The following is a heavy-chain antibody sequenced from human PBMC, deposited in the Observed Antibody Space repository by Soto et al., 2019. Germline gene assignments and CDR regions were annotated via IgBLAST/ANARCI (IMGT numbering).Heavy chain of an antibody. V-gene: IGHV1-69*01. Sequence: QVQLVQSGAEVKKPGSSVKVSCKASGGTFSSYAISWVLQAPGQGLEWMGGIIPIYGTANYAQKVQGRVTITADESTSPAYMELSSVRSEDTAVYYCARDTTKQWPTSEDYGMDVWGQGPTVTVSS. CDR3: ARDTTKQWPTSEDYGMDV. CDR1: GGTFSSYA. D-gene: IGHD6-19*01. J-gene: IGHJ6*02. CDR2: IIPIYGTA.